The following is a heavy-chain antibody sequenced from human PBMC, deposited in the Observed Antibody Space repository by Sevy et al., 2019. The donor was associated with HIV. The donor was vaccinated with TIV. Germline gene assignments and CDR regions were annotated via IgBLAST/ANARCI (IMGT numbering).Heavy chain of an antibody. CDR2: IFYSGSP. V-gene: IGHV4-39*01. D-gene: IGHD3-3*01. CDR1: SGSISSSADYY. J-gene: IGHJ3*02. CDR3: ARHVTYDGSGVGTFDI. Sequence: SETLSLTCTVSSGSISSSADYYWGWIRQPPGKGLQWIGSIFYSGSPYYSPSLKSRVTISLDTSKNQFSLKLSSVTAADTAVYYCARHVTYDGSGVGTFDIWGQGTVVTVSS.